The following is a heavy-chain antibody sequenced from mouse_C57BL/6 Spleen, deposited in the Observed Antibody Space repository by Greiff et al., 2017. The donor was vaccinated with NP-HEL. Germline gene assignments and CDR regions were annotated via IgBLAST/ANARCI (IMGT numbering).Heavy chain of an antibody. V-gene: IGHV1-55*01. J-gene: IGHJ3*01. CDR2: IYPGSGST. D-gene: IGHD1-1*01. CDR1: GYTFTSYW. Sequence: QVQLQQPVAELVKPGASVKMSCKASGYTFTSYWITWVKQRPGQGLEWIGDIYPGSGSTNYNEKFKSKATLTVDTSSSTAYMQLSSLTSEDSAVYYCARGEYDGSSYVFAYWGQGTLVTVSA. CDR3: ARGEYDGSSYVFAY.